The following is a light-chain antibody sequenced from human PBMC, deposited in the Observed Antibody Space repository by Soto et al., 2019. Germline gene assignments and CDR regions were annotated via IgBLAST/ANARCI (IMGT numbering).Light chain of an antibody. CDR2: DAS. V-gene: IGKV3-11*01. J-gene: IGKJ1*01. CDR3: QQRSNXWT. Sequence: EIVLTQSPATLSLSPGERATLSCRASQSVSSYLAWYQQKPGQAPRLLIYDASNRATGIPARFSGSGSGTDFTLTISSLEPEDFAXYXCQQRSNXWTFGQGTKVDIK. CDR1: QSVSSY.